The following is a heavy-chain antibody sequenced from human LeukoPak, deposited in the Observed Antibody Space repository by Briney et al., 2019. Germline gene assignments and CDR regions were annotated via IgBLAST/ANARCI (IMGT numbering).Heavy chain of an antibody. CDR2: IWYDGSNK. Sequence: GGSLRLSCAASGFTFSSYVMHWVRQAPGKGLEWVAVIWYDGSNKYYADSVKGRFTISRDNSKKTLYLQMNSLRAEDTAVYYCAKGGIVVVIPDAFDIWGQGTMVTVSS. D-gene: IGHD3-22*01. V-gene: IGHV3-33*06. J-gene: IGHJ3*02. CDR1: GFTFSSYV. CDR3: AKGGIVVVIPDAFDI.